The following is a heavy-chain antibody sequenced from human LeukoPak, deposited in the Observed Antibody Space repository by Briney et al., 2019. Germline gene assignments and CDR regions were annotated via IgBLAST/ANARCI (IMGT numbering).Heavy chain of an antibody. D-gene: IGHD5-24*01. CDR2: IIPVFGAA. CDR3: ARRDGNNWFDP. V-gene: IGHV1-69*05. Sequence: GASVKVSCKASGGTFSSYAISWVRQAPGQGLEWMGGIIPVFGAANYAQKFQGRVTITTDESTSTAYMELSSLRSEDTAVYYCARRDGNNWFDPWGQGTLVTVSS. J-gene: IGHJ5*02. CDR1: GGTFSSYA.